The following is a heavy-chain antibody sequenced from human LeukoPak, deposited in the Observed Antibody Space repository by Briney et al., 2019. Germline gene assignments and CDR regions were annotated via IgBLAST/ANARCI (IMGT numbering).Heavy chain of an antibody. D-gene: IGHD6-13*01. J-gene: IGHJ5*02. V-gene: IGHV1-2*02. Sequence: ASVKVSCKASGYTFTGYYMHWVRQAPGQGLEWMGWINPNSGGTNYAQKFQGRVTMTRDTSISTAYMELSRLRSDDTAVYYCARDHLSGGRQQLVLNWFDPWGQGTLVTVSS. CDR3: ARDHLSGGRQQLVLNWFDP. CDR2: INPNSGGT. CDR1: GYTFTGYY.